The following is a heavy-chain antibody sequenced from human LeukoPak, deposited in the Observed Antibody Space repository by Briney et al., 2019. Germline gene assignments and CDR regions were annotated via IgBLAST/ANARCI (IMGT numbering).Heavy chain of an antibody. CDR1: GFTFDDYA. CDR3: AKGSTYYYDSSGSYDY. CDR2: ISWSSGSI. D-gene: IGHD3-22*01. Sequence: GGSLRLSCAASGFTFDDYAMHWVRQAPGKGLEWVSGISWSSGSIGYADSVKGRFTISRGNAKKSLYLQMNSLRAEDTALYYCAKGSTYYYDSSGSYDYWGQGTLVTVSS. V-gene: IGHV3-9*01. J-gene: IGHJ4*02.